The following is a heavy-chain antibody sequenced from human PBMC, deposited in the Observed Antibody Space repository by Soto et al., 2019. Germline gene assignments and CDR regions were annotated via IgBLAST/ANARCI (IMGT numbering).Heavy chain of an antibody. V-gene: IGHV1-24*01. J-gene: IGHJ4*02. D-gene: IGHD3-22*01. CDR3: ATDDLYDSSGYPDY. CDR2: FDPEDGET. Sequence: ASVKVSCKVSGYTLTELSMHWVQQAPGKGLEWMGGFDPEDGETIYAQKFQGRVTMTEDTSTDTAYMELSSLRSEDTAVYYCATDDLYDSSGYPDYWGQGTLVTVSS. CDR1: GYTLTELS.